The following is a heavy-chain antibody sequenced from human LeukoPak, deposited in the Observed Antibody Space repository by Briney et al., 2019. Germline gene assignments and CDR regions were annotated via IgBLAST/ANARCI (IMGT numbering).Heavy chain of an antibody. Sequence: SETLSLTCAVYGGSFSDYYWSWIRQPPAKGLEWIGEINHSGSTNYNPPLNSRVTISVYTSKSQFSLMLSSVTAADTAVYYCARREFYYDSSGYYLDYWGQETLVPVSS. CDR3: ARREFYYDSSGYYLDY. J-gene: IGHJ4*02. D-gene: IGHD3-22*01. CDR2: INHSGST. V-gene: IGHV4-34*01. CDR1: GGSFSDYY.